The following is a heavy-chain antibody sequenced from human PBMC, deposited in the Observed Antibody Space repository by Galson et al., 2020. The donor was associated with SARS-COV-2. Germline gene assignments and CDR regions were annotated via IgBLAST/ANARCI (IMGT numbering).Heavy chain of an antibody. V-gene: IGHV4-38-2*01. J-gene: IGHJ4*02. CDR1: GYSISSGYY. CDR2: IYHSGST. Sequence: SQTLSLTCAVSGYSISSGYYWGWIRQPPGKGLEWIGSIYHSGSTYYNPSLKSRVTISVDTSKNQFSLKLSSVTAADTAVYYCARVPLDYYDSSGYSRYYFDYWGQGTLVTVPS. CDR3: ARVPLDYYDSSGYSRYYFDY. D-gene: IGHD3-22*01.